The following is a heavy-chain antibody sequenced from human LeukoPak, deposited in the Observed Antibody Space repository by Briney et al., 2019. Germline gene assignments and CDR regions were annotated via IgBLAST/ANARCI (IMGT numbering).Heavy chain of an antibody. CDR1: GFTFSTYS. CDR3: ARADGLIATSGMGFDP. Sequence: GGSLRLSCAASGFTFSTYSMNWVRRAPGKGLEWVSSITSPVGRIYYADSLKGRITISRDNARSTLYLQMNSLRAEDTAVYYCARADGLIATSGMGFDPWGQGTLVTVSS. J-gene: IGHJ5*02. D-gene: IGHD6-13*01. CDR2: ITSPVGRI. V-gene: IGHV3-21*01.